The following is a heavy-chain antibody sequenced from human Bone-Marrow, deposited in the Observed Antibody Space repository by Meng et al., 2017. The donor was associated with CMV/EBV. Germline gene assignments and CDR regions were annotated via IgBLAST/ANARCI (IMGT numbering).Heavy chain of an antibody. D-gene: IGHD2-2*01. J-gene: IGHJ3*02. CDR1: GFTFSSYS. CDR3: ASDIVVVPAANDAFDI. CDR2: ISSSGSTI. Sequence: GESLKISCAASGFTFSSYSMNWVRQAPGKGLEWVSYISSSGSTIYYADSVKGRFTISRDNAKNSLYLQMNSLRAEDTAVYYCASDIVVVPAANDAFDIWGQGTMVTVSS. V-gene: IGHV3-48*04.